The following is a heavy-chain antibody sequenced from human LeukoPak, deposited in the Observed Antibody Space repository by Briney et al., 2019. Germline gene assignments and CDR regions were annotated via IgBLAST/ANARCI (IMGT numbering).Heavy chain of an antibody. J-gene: IGHJ4*02. D-gene: IGHD3-3*01. CDR2: ISYDGSNK. CDR1: GFTFSSYA. CDR3: GGYYDFWSLENAPDY. Sequence: GGSLRLSCAASGFTFSSYAMHWVRQAQGKGLEWVAVISYDGSNKYYADSVKGRFTISRDNSKNTLYLQMNSLRAEDTAVYYCGGYYDFWSLENAPDYWGQGTLVTVSS. V-gene: IGHV3-30-3*01.